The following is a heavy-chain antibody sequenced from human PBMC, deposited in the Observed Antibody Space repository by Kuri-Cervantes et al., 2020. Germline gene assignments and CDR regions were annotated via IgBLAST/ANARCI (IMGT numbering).Heavy chain of an antibody. CDR3: ATTVDTAMVIFY. J-gene: IGHJ4*02. CDR1: GGSISSSSYY. D-gene: IGHD5-18*01. Sequence: SETLSLTCTVSGGSISSSSYYWGWIRQPPGKGLEWIGYIYYSGSTYYNPSLKSRVTISVDTSKNQFSLKLSSVTAADTAVYYCATTVDTAMVIFYWGQGTLVTVSS. V-gene: IGHV4-31*03. CDR2: IYYSGST.